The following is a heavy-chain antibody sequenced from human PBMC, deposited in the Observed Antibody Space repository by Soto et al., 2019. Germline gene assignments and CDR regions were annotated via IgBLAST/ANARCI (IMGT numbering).Heavy chain of an antibody. Sequence: PSETLSLTCNVSGASISSYNYWGWFRQPPGKGLEWIGIIYFSGSTYYIPSLKSRVTISVDTSKNQFSLKLSSVTAAETAVYYCARHERSWFGETAHWFDPWGQGTLVTVSS. CDR1: GASISSYNY. CDR3: ARHERSWFGETAHWFDP. J-gene: IGHJ5*02. V-gene: IGHV4-39*01. D-gene: IGHD3-10*01. CDR2: IYFSGST.